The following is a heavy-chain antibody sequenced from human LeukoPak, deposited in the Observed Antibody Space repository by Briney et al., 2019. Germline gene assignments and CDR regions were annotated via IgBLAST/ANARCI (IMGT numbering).Heavy chain of an antibody. V-gene: IGHV3-21*01. D-gene: IGHD4-17*01. CDR3: ARGEEVTTVTTIWFDP. J-gene: IGHJ5*02. CDR1: GFTFSSYS. CDR2: ISSSSSYI. Sequence: GGSLRLSCAASGFTFSSYSMNWVRQAPGKGLEWVSSISSSSSYIYYADSVKGRFTISRDNAKNSLYLQMNSLRAEDTAVYYCARGEEVTTVTTIWFDPWGQGTLVTVSS.